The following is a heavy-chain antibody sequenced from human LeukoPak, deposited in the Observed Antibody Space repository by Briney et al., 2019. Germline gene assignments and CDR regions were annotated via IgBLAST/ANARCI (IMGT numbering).Heavy chain of an antibody. CDR3: ARGRYSSGWEFDY. D-gene: IGHD6-19*01. CDR2: INPSGGST. V-gene: IGHV1-46*01. J-gene: IGHJ4*02. Sequence: ASVKVSCKASGYTFTDYYIHWMRQAPGQGLEWMGIINPSGGSTSYAQKFQGRVTMTRDMSTSTVYMELSSLRSEDTAVYYCARGRYSSGWEFDYWGQGTLVTVSS. CDR1: GYTFTDYY.